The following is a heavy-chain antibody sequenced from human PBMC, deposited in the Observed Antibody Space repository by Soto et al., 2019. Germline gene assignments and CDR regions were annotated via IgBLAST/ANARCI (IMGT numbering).Heavy chain of an antibody. CDR3: AFNNGSGSYYFDY. V-gene: IGHV3-23*01. Sequence: EVQLLESGGGLVQPGGSLRLSCAASGFTFSSYAMWWVRQAPGKGLECVSAISGGGETTYYADSVKGRFTISRDNSKNTLYLQMNSLRAEDTAVYYCAFNNGSGSYYFDYWGQGTLVTVSS. J-gene: IGHJ4*02. CDR2: ISGGGETT. CDR1: GFTFSSYA. D-gene: IGHD3-10*01.